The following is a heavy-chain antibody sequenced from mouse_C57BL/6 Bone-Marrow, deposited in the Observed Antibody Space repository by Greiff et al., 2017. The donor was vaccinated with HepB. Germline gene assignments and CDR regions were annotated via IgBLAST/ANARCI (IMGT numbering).Heavy chain of an antibody. D-gene: IGHD1-1*01. Sequence: EVQLVDSGGGLVQPGASLRLSCAASGFTFNDYQMSWVRQASGKAPEWLALIRNKANGYTTEYTASVKGRFTISRDNSQNILYLQMNTLRAEDSATYYCVKAVSSGSSYTWFAYWGQGTLVTVSA. CDR3: VKAVSSGSSYTWFAY. V-gene: IGHV7-4*01. CDR1: GFTFNDYQ. J-gene: IGHJ3*01. CDR2: IRNKANGYTT.